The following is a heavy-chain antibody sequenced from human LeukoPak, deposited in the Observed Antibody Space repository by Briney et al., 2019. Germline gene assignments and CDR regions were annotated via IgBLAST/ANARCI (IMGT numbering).Heavy chain of an antibody. CDR3: ARRSIYFYGSGSYSQYLPFDY. CDR1: GGSFSGYY. CDR2: INHSGST. D-gene: IGHD3-10*01. V-gene: IGHV4-34*01. J-gene: IGHJ4*02. Sequence: SETLSLTCAVYGGSFSGYYWSWIRQPPGKGLEWIGEINHSGSTNYNPSLKSRVTISVDTSKNQFSLRLSSVTAADAAVYYCARRSIYFYGSGSYSQYLPFDYWGQGTLVTVSS.